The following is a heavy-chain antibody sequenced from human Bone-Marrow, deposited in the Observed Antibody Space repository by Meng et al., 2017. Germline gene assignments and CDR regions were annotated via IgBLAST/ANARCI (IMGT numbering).Heavy chain of an antibody. J-gene: IGHJ4*02. CDR1: GFTVSSNY. CDR3: AKDYLGIADPYYFDY. CDR2: IYSGGST. V-gene: IGHV3-53*04. D-gene: IGHD6-13*01. Sequence: GESLKISCAASGFTVSSNYMSWVRQAPGKGLEWVSVIYSGGSTYYADSVKGRFTISRHNSKNTLYLQMNSLRAEDTAVYYCAKDYLGIADPYYFDYWGQGTLVTVSS.